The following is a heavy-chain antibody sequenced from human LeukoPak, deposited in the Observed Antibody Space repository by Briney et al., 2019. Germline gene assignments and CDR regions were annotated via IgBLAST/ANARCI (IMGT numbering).Heavy chain of an antibody. J-gene: IGHJ5*02. CDR3: ARDPSLSP. D-gene: IGHD2-2*01. Sequence: GGSLRLSCAASGFTFSTYGMHRVRKAPGKGLEWVAIISYDGTYKYYADSVKGRFTISRDNSKNTLYLQMNSLRAEDTAVYYCARDPSLSPWGQGTLVTVSS. CDR1: GFTFSTYG. CDR2: ISYDGTYK. V-gene: IGHV3-30*03.